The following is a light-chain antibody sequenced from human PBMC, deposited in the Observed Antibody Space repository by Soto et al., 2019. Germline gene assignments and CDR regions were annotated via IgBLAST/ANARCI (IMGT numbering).Light chain of an antibody. Sequence: QSLLTQPASVSGSPGQSITISCTGTSSDVGGYNYVSWYQQDPGKAPKLMIFEVSNRPSGVSIRFSGSKSGNTASLTISGLQPEDEADYYCSSYTSSSTLLFGGGSKLTVL. CDR3: SSYTSSSTLL. CDR2: EVS. CDR1: SSDVGGYNY. J-gene: IGLJ2*01. V-gene: IGLV2-14*01.